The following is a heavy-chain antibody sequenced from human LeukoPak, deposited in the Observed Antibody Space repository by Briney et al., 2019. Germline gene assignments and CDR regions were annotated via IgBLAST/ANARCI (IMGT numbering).Heavy chain of an antibody. D-gene: IGHD1-14*01. CDR2: IKEDGSEK. J-gene: IGHJ4*02. Sequence: GGSLRLSCAASGFLFSRYWMSWVRQAPGKGLEWVANIKEDGSEKYYVESMKGRFTISRDNVKNSLYLQINSLRAEDTAVYYCARDSFETDIDLWGQGTLVTVSS. CDR3: ARDSFETDIDL. V-gene: IGHV3-7*01. CDR1: GFLFSRYW.